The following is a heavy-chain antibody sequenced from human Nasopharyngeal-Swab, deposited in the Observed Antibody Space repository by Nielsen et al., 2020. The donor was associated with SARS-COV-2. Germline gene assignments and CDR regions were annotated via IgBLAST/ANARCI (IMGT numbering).Heavy chain of an antibody. Sequence: SETLSLTCTVSGGSISSSSYYWGWIRQPPGKGLEWIGSIYYSGSTYYNPSLKSRVTISVDTSKNQFSLKLSSVTAADTAVYYCARHGCEYSKANGMDVWGQGTTVTVSS. D-gene: IGHD6-6*01. J-gene: IGHJ6*02. V-gene: IGHV4-39*01. CDR2: IYYSGST. CDR1: GGSISSSSYY. CDR3: ARHGCEYSKANGMDV.